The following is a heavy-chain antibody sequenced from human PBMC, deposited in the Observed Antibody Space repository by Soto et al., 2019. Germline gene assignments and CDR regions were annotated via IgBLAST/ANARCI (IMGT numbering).Heavy chain of an antibody. CDR1: GDSVSSISAI. CDR3: AREKVAGSLIDY. D-gene: IGHD6-19*01. J-gene: IGHJ4*02. V-gene: IGHV6-1*01. Sequence: PPQTLSLTCAISGDSVSSISAIWNCIRQSPSRGLEWLGRTYYRSKWYNDYAVSVKSRITINPDTSKNQFSLHLDTVAPEDTAVYYCAREKVAGSLIDYWGQGALLTVSS. CDR2: TYYRSKWYN.